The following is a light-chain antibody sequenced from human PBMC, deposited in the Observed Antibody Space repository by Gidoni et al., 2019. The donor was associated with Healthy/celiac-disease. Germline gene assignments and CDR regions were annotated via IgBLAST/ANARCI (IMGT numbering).Light chain of an antibody. CDR2: KAS. V-gene: IGKV1-5*03. CDR3: QQYNSYPYT. Sequence: DIQMTQSPSTLSAYVGDRVTITCRASQSISSWLAWYQQKPGNAPQLLIYKASSLESGVPSRFSGSGSGPEFTLTISSLQPDDFATYYCQQYNSYPYTFGQGTKLEIK. J-gene: IGKJ2*01. CDR1: QSISSW.